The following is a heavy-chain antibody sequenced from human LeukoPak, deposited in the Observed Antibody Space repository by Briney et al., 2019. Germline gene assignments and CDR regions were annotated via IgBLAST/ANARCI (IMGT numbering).Heavy chain of an antibody. Sequence: SETLSLTCTVSGCSISSYYWSWIRQPPGKGLEWIGYIYYSGSTNYNPSLKSRVTISVDTSKNQFSLKVTSVTAADSAVYYCARHALSISARDHTFDPWGQGTLVTVSS. CDR1: GCSISSYY. CDR3: ARHALSISARDHTFDP. J-gene: IGHJ5*02. D-gene: IGHD1-20*01. V-gene: IGHV4-59*08. CDR2: IYYSGST.